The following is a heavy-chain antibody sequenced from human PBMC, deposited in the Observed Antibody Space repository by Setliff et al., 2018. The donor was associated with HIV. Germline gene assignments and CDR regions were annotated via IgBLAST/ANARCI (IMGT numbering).Heavy chain of an antibody. CDR2: IHTTGST. CDR1: GGSISSGGYY. CDR3: ARRPYSSGRFDP. V-gene: IGHV4-61*09. J-gene: IGHJ5*02. Sequence: SETLSLTCSVSGGSISSGGYYWSWIRQPAGKGLEWVGHIHTTGSTNYNPSLKSRVIVAIDTPQNQFFLRLTSVTAADTAVYFCARRPYSSGRFDPWGQGTLVTVSS. D-gene: IGHD6-19*01.